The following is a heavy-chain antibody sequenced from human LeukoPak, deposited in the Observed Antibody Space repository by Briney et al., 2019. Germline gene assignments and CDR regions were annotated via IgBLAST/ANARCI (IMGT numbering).Heavy chain of an antibody. CDR1: GGSINSHY. D-gene: IGHD5-18*01. J-gene: IGHJ4*02. CDR2: VSYSGST. CDR3: VRGGDDASMWRYYFDF. V-gene: IGHV4-59*11. Sequence: SDTLSLTCTVSGGSINSHYWSRIRQPSGKGLEWIGYVSYSGSTSYNPSLKSRVTISVDTSKTQFSLKLSSVTAADTAMYYCVRGGDDASMWRYYFDFWGQGTLVSVSS.